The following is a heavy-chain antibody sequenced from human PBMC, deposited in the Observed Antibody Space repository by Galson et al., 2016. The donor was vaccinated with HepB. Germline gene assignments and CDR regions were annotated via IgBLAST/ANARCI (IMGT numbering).Heavy chain of an antibody. CDR3: ARESARGNFGDYDEYYGLDV. CDR2: TPFRSKWYN. V-gene: IGHV6-1*01. J-gene: IGHJ6*02. Sequence: CAISGDSVSGNSAAWNWIRQSPSRGLEWLGRTPFRSKWYNDYAESEESRITITSDTSRNQYSLQLKSVTPEDTAVYYSARESARGNFGDYDEYYGLDVWGQGTTVTVSS. D-gene: IGHD3-16*01. CDR1: GDSVSGNSAA.